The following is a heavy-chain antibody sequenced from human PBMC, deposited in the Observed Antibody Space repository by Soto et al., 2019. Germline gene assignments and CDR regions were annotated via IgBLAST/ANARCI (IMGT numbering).Heavy chain of an antibody. CDR3: ARAVHTMIQGVRFRVDQ. Sequence: QMQLVQSGAEMKKPGASVKVSCEASGYTFTAYYIHWVRQAPGQGLEWLGWINPNGGDTKYAQKCQGRVTMTRDTSINTSYMELTRLTSDDTAVYYCARAVHTMIQGVRFRVDQWGQGTLVTVSS. CDR2: INPNGGDT. J-gene: IGHJ4*02. V-gene: IGHV1-2*02. D-gene: IGHD3-10*01. CDR1: GYTFTAYY.